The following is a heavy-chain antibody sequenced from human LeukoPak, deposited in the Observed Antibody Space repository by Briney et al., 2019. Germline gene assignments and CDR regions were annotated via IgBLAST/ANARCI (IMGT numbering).Heavy chain of an antibody. CDR1: GFTFDDYA. V-gene: IGHV3-20*04. J-gene: IGHJ2*01. D-gene: IGHD2-15*01. CDR2: INWSGVST. CDR3: AKGKDTLNPYWYFDV. Sequence: GGSLRLSCAASGFTFDDYAMSWVRQAPGKGLEWVSGINWSGVSTGYADSVKGRFTISRDNTKNSLFLQMNSLRAEDTAFYYCAKGKDTLNPYWYFDVWGRGTLSLSPQ.